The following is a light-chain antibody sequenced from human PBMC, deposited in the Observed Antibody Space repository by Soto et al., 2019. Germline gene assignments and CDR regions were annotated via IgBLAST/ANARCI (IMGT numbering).Light chain of an antibody. Sequence: EIELTQSPGTLSLSPGERATLSCRASQSVRSNYLAWYQQKPGQAPRLLIYGASSMATGIPDRFSGTGSGTAFTLTISGLEPEDFAVYYCQQYGGSPYTFGQGTKLEIK. J-gene: IGKJ2*01. V-gene: IGKV3-20*01. CDR1: QSVRSNY. CDR2: GAS. CDR3: QQYGGSPYT.